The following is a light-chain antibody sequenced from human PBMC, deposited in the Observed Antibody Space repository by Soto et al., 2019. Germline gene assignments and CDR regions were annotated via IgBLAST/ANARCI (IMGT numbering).Light chain of an antibody. CDR3: QRYNSAPPLT. CDR1: QGITNY. Sequence: DIQMTQSPSSLSAFVGDRVTMTCRASQGITNYLAWYQQKPGKVPKLLIYAASTLQSGVPSRFSGSGSGTDFTLTTSSLQPEDVATYYWQRYNSAPPLTFGGGTKVEIK. CDR2: AAS. J-gene: IGKJ4*01. V-gene: IGKV1-27*01.